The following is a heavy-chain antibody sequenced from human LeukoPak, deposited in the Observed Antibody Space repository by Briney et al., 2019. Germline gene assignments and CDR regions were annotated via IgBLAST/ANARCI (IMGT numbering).Heavy chain of an antibody. CDR1: GYTFTSYD. CDR2: MNPNSGNT. V-gene: IGHV1-8*03. J-gene: IGHJ6*03. CDR3: ARLSSGWSSYYMDV. D-gene: IGHD6-19*01. Sequence: ASVKVSCKASGYTFTSYDINWVRQATGQGLEWMGWMNPNSGNTGYAQKFQGRVTITRNTSISTAYMELSSLRSEDTAVYYCARLSSGWSSYYMDVWGKGTTVTISS.